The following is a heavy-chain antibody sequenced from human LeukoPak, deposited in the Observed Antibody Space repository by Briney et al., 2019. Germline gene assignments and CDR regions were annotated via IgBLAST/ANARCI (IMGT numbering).Heavy chain of an antibody. CDR3: AREVRASYGYDNWFDP. D-gene: IGHD5-18*01. V-gene: IGHV4-4*02. CDR1: GGSISSCNW. J-gene: IGHJ5*02. Sequence: PSETLSLTCAVSGGSISSCNWWSWVRQPPGKGLEWIGEIHHSGSTNYNPSLKSRVTISVDKSRNQFSLKLSSVTAADTAVYYCAREVRASYGYDNWFDPWGQGTLVTVSS. CDR2: IHHSGST.